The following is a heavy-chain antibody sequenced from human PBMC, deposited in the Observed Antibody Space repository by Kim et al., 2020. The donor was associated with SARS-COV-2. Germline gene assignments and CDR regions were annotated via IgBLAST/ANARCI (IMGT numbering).Heavy chain of an antibody. CDR2: IYYSGST. V-gene: IGHV4-39*07. Sequence: SETLSLTCTVSGGSISSSSYYWGWIRQPPGKGLEWIGSIYYSGSTYYNPSLKSRVTISVDTSKNQFSLNLSSVTAADTAVYYCAREEVLLWFGELSMVRYFDYWGQGTLVTVSS. J-gene: IGHJ4*02. CDR3: AREEVLLWFGELSMVRYFDY. CDR1: GGSISSSSYY. D-gene: IGHD3-10*01.